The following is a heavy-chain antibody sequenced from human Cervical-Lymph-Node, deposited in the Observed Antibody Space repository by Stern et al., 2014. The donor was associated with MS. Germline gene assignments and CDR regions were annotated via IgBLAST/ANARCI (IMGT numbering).Heavy chain of an antibody. V-gene: IGHV4-39*02. D-gene: IGHD4-11*01. CDR1: GGSITNRDY. J-gene: IGHJ2*01. CDR2: VYYSGIT. Sequence: QLQLQESGPGLVKPSETLSLTCTVSGGSITNRDYWGWIRQSPGKGLEWIGSVYYSGITYYRPSLKSRATITIDTSRNKFFLRLNSVTATDTAVYFCARGVTAVTNYVPNWCFDLWGRGTLVTVSS. CDR3: ARGVTAVTNYVPNWCFDL.